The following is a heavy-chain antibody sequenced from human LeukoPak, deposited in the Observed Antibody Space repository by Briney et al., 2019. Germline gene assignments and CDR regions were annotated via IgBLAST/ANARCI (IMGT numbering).Heavy chain of an antibody. CDR3: ARRASFDY. J-gene: IGHJ4*02. Sequence: GGSLRLSCAASGFTFSSYAMSWVRQAPGKGLVWVSRINTDGSSTTYADSVKGRFTVSRDNAKNTLYLQMNSLRAEDTAVYYCARRASFDYWGQGTLVTVSS. V-gene: IGHV3-74*01. CDR2: INTDGSST. CDR1: GFTFSSYA.